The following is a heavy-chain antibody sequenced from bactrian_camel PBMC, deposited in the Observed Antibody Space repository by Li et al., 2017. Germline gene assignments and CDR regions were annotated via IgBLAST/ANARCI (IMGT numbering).Heavy chain of an antibody. CDR2: IYTRGGST. D-gene: IGHD3*01. J-gene: IGHJ6*01. Sequence: HVQLVESGGGSVQAGGSLRLSCAASGSTFSNACMGWFRQAPGKEREGVATIYTRGGSTYLADSAKGRFTISRDNAKSTLYLQMNNLKPEDTAMYYCAADRALDDDCYVGSLYTDFAYWGQGTQVTVS. CDR1: GSTFSNAC. CDR3: AADRALDDDCYVGSLYTDFAY. V-gene: IGHV3S1*01.